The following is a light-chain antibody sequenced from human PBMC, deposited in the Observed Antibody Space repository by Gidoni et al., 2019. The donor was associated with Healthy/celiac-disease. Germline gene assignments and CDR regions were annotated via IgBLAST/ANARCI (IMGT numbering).Light chain of an antibody. Sequence: DIQMTQSPSSLSASVGDRVTITCRASQSISSYLNWYQQKPGKAPKLLIYAASSLQSGVPSRCSGSGSGTDFTLTISSLQPEDFATYYCQQSYSTPPTFGQWTKLEIK. CDR2: AAS. CDR3: QQSYSTPPT. J-gene: IGKJ2*01. V-gene: IGKV1-39*01. CDR1: QSISSY.